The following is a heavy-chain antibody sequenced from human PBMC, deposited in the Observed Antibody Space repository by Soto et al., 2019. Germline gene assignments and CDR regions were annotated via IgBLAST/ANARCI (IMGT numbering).Heavy chain of an antibody. CDR3: ARDRPSYYGSGSTFYYYGMDV. J-gene: IGHJ6*02. CDR1: GYTFTGYY. V-gene: IGHV1-2*04. Sequence: ASVKVSCKASGYTFTGYYMHWVRQAPGQGLEWMGWINPNSGGTNYAQKFQGWVTMTRDTSISTAYMELSRLRSDDTAVYYCARDRPSYYGSGSTFYYYGMDVWGQGTTVTVSS. D-gene: IGHD3-10*01. CDR2: INPNSGGT.